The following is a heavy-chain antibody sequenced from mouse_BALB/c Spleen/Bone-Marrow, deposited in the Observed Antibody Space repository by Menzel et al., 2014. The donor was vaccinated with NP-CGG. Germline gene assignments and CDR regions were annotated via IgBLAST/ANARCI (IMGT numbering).Heavy chain of an antibody. CDR2: ILPGSGST. Sequence: QVQLKESGAELMKPGASVKISCKATGYTSSSYWIEWVKQRPGHGLEWIGEILPGSGSTNYNEKFKGKATFTAATSSNTAYMHLSSLTSEDSAVYYCARGLLRPYYAMDYWGQGTSVTVSS. J-gene: IGHJ4*01. D-gene: IGHD1-2*01. CDR3: ARGLLRPYYAMDY. V-gene: IGHV1-9*01. CDR1: GYTSSSYW.